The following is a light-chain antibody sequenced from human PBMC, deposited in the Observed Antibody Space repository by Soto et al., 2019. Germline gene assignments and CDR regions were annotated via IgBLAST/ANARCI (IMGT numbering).Light chain of an antibody. CDR2: EGS. CDR1: SSDVGSYNL. Sequence: QSALTQPASVSGSPGQSITISCTGTSSDVGSYNLFSWYQQHPGKAPKLIIYEGSKRPSGVSNRFSGSKSGNTASLTISGLQAEDESDYYRCSYAGGSTNVFGTGTKLTVL. V-gene: IGLV2-23*01. CDR3: CSYAGGSTNV. J-gene: IGLJ1*01.